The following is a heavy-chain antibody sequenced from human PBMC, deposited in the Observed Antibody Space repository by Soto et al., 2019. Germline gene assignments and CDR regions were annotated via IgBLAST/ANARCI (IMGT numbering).Heavy chain of an antibody. D-gene: IGHD2-21*01. V-gene: IGHV4-59*01. CDR3: ARLGDEGIYWYYGMDV. Sequence: KPSETLSLTCTVSGGSISSYYWSWIRQPPGKGLEWIGYIYYSGSTNYNPSLKSRVTISVDTSKNQFSLKLSSVTAADTAVYYCARLGDEGIYWYYGMDVWGQGTTVTVSS. CDR1: GGSISSYY. CDR2: IYYSGST. J-gene: IGHJ6*02.